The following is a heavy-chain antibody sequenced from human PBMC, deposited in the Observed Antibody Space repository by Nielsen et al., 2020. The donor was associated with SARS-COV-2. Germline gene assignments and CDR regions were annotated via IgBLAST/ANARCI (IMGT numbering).Heavy chain of an antibody. J-gene: IGHJ6*03. D-gene: IGHD3-3*01. CDR2: ISGSGGST. Sequence: GESLKISCAASGFTFSSYAMSWVRQAPGKGLEWVSAISGSGGSTYYADSVKGRFTISRGNSKNTLYLQMNSLRAEDTAVYYCAKGSVFGVVINDYYYYYMDVWGKGTTVTVSS. CDR3: AKGSVFGVVINDYYYYYMDV. V-gene: IGHV3-23*01. CDR1: GFTFSSYA.